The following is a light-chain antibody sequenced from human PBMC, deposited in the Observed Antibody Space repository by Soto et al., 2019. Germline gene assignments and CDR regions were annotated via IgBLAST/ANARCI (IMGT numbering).Light chain of an antibody. V-gene: IGKV3-15*01. Sequence: EVVMTQSPATLSVSPGERATLSCRASQSVATNFAWYQQKPGQAPRLLIYDASTRATGIPSRFSGSVSGTESTLTISSLQSEDFAVYYCQQYNNWPRTFGQGTKVDI. CDR2: DAS. J-gene: IGKJ1*01. CDR3: QQYNNWPRT. CDR1: QSVATN.